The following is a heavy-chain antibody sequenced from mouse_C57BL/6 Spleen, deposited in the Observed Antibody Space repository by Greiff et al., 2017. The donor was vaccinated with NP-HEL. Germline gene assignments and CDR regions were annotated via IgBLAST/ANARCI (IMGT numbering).Heavy chain of an antibody. CDR3: ARDRGVTTVVAYYAMDY. Sequence: EVKLVESGGGLVKPGGSLKLSCAASGFTFSSYAMSWVRQTPEKRLEWVATISDGGSYTYYPDNVKGRFTISRDTATNNLYLQMSHLKSEETAMYYCARDRGVTTVVAYYAMDYWGQGTSVTVSS. V-gene: IGHV5-4*01. J-gene: IGHJ4*01. CDR1: GFTFSSYA. D-gene: IGHD1-1*01. CDR2: ISDGGSYT.